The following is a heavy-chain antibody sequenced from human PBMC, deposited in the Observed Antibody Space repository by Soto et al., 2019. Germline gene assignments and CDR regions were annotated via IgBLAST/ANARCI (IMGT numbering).Heavy chain of an antibody. D-gene: IGHD2-15*01. CDR2: VSAYNGNT. J-gene: IGHJ6*02. Sequence: ASVKVSCKASGYTFTSYGISWVRQAPGQGLDWMGWVSAYNGNTKYAQDLQGRVTMTTDTSTSTAYMELRSLRSDDTAVYYCARFSGGSYNTYYFYYGMDVWGQGTTVTVSS. V-gene: IGHV1-18*01. CDR1: GYTFTSYG. CDR3: ARFSGGSYNTYYFYYGMDV.